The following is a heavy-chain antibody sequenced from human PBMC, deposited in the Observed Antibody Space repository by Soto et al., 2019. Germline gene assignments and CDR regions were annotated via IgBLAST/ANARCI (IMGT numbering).Heavy chain of an antibody. CDR3: DRVRTYGSGYYFDY. CDR1: GGSFSGYY. J-gene: IGHJ4*02. CDR2: IYYSGST. V-gene: IGHV4-30-4*08. D-gene: IGHD3-10*01. Sequence: SETLSLTCAVYGGSFSGYYWSWIRQPPGKGLEWIGYIYYSGSTYYNPSLKSRVTISVDTSKNQFSLKLSSVTAADTAVYYCDRVRTYGSGYYFDYWGQGTLVTVSS.